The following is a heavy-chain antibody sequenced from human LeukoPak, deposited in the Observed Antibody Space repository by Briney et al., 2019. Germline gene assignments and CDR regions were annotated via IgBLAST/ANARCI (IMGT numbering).Heavy chain of an antibody. CDR1: GGSISSSSYY. J-gene: IGHJ4*02. Sequence: PSETLSLTCTVSGGSISSSSYYWGWIRQPPGKGLEWIGSIYYSGSTYYNPSLKSRVTISVDTSKNQFSLKLSSVTAADTAVYYCARVGHYDFWSGYIYFDYWGQGTLVAVSS. CDR2: IYYSGST. V-gene: IGHV4-39*07. D-gene: IGHD3-3*01. CDR3: ARVGHYDFWSGYIYFDY.